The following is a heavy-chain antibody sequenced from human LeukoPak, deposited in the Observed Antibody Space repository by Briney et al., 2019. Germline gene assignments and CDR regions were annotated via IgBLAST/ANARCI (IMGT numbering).Heavy chain of an antibody. D-gene: IGHD2/OR15-2a*01. J-gene: IGHJ3*02. CDR3: AKAIVLLISGNAFDI. CDR2: ISNSGGYT. Sequence: GGSLRLSCAASGFTFSNYGMSWVRQAPGKGLEWVSGISNSGGYTYYADSVKGRFTISRDNSKNTLYVQMNSLRAEDTAVYYCAKAIVLLISGNAFDIWGQGTMVTVSS. CDR1: GFTFSNYG. V-gene: IGHV3-23*01.